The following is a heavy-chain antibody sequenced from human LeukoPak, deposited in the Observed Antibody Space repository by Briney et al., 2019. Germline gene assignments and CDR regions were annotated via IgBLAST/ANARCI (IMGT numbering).Heavy chain of an antibody. Sequence: GGSLRLSCAASGFTFSSYAMSWVRQAPGKGLEWVSAISGSGGSTYYADSVKGRFTISRDNSKNTLYLQMNSLRAEDTAVYFCAKVGIGSGSYSQANYFDYWGQGTLVTVSS. D-gene: IGHD3-10*01. CDR2: ISGSGGST. CDR1: GFTFSSYA. CDR3: AKVGIGSGSYSQANYFDY. V-gene: IGHV3-23*01. J-gene: IGHJ4*02.